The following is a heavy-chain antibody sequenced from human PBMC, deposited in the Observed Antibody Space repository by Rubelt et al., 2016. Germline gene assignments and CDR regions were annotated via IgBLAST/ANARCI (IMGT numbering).Heavy chain of an antibody. CDR1: GGSISTYY. V-gene: IGHV4-59*01. D-gene: IGHD7-27*01. CDR2: IYYSGST. Sequence: QVQLQESGPGLVKPSETLSLTCTISGGSISTYYWSWIRQPPGKGLEWIGFIYYSGSTSYNPSLRSRVTIYVDTTTNQISRRLSSVTAADTAVYYCAREELGIGDAFDIWGQGTMVTVSS. CDR3: AREELGIGDAFDI. J-gene: IGHJ3*02.